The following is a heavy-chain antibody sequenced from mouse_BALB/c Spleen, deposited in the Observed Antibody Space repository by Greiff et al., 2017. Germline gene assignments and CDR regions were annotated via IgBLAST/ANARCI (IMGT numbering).Heavy chain of an antibody. D-gene: IGHD3-1*01. CDR1: GFSLSRYS. Sequence: VMLVESGPGLVAPSQSLSITCTVSGFSLSRYSVHWVRQPPGKGLEWLGMIWGGGSTDYNSALKSRLSISKDNSKSQVFLKMNSLQTDDTAMYYCAIQLGLRGSWFAYWGQGTSVTVSS. CDR3: AIQLGLRGSWFAY. J-gene: IGHJ4*01. CDR2: IWGGGST. V-gene: IGHV2-6-4*01.